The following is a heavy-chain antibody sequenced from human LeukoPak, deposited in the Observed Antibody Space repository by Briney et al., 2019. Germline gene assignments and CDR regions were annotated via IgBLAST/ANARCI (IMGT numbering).Heavy chain of an antibody. V-gene: IGHV1-18*01. D-gene: IGHD5-18*01. J-gene: IGHJ2*01. Sequence: ASVKVSCKASGYTFTSYGINWVRQAPGQGLEWMGWISAYNGNTNYAQKLQGRVTMTTDTSTSTAYMELRSLRSDDTAVYYCARVVTAYWYFDLWGRGTLVTVSS. CDR1: GYTFTSYG. CDR2: ISAYNGNT. CDR3: ARVVTAYWYFDL.